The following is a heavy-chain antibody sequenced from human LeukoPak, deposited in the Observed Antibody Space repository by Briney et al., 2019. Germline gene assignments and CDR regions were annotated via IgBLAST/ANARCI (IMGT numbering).Heavy chain of an antibody. Sequence: GESLKISCKGSGYSFTSYWIGWVRQMPGKGLEWMGIIYPGDSDTRYSLSFQGQVTISADKSISTAYLQWSNLKASDTAMYYCARHRVVAAAGTGNFDYWGQGTLVTVSS. CDR1: GYSFTSYW. V-gene: IGHV5-51*01. J-gene: IGHJ4*02. D-gene: IGHD6-13*01. CDR2: IYPGDSDT. CDR3: ARHRVVAAAGTGNFDY.